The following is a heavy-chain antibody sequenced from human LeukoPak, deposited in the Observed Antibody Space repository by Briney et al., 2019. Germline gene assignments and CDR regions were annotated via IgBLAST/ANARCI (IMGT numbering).Heavy chain of an antibody. CDR1: GYTFTSYG. Sequence: ASVKVSCKASGYTFTSYGISWVRQAPGQGLEWMGWISAYNGNTNYAQKLQGRVTMTTDTSTSTAYMELRSLRSDDTAVYYCAGDTTVENAFDIWGQGTMVTVSS. V-gene: IGHV1-18*01. CDR3: AGDTTVENAFDI. D-gene: IGHD4-17*01. J-gene: IGHJ3*02. CDR2: ISAYNGNT.